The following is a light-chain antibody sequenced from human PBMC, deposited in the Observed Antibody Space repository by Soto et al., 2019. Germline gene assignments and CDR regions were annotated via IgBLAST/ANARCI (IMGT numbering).Light chain of an antibody. Sequence: EIVLTQSPGTLSLSPGERATLSCRASQSVRSSYLAWYQQKPGQAPRLLIYGASSRATAIPDRISGSGSGTDFTLTISRLEPEDFAVYYCQQYGSSPGTFGQRTKLEIK. CDR2: GAS. J-gene: IGKJ2*01. CDR1: QSVRSSY. V-gene: IGKV3-20*01. CDR3: QQYGSSPGT.